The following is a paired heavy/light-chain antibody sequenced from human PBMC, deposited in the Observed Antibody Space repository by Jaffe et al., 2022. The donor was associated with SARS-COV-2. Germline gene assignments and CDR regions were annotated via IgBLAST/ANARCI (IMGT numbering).Light chain of an antibody. CDR3: MQSLQTHLS. CDR2: LGS. CDR1: QSLLHSNGDNY. V-gene: IGKV2-28*01. J-gene: IGKJ5*01. Sequence: IVMTQSPLSLPVTPGEPASISCRSSQSLLHSNGDNYLDWYLQKPGQSPQLLIYLGSNRASGVPDRFRGSGSGTDFTLKITRVEAEDVGVYYCMQSLQTHLSFGQGTRLEIK.
Heavy chain of an antibody. CDR1: GFIFSNYG. V-gene: IGHV3-33*01. D-gene: IGHD2-15*01. CDR2: MWYDGTYK. Sequence: QVQLVESGGGVVQPGRSLRLSCAASGFIFSNYGMHWVRQAPGKGLEWVALMWYDGTYKYYADSVQGRFTISRDNSKNTLYLQMDSLRAEDTAVYYCTRDRDFATGYYYYGMDVWGQGTTVTVSS. J-gene: IGHJ6*02. CDR3: TRDRDFATGYYYYGMDV.